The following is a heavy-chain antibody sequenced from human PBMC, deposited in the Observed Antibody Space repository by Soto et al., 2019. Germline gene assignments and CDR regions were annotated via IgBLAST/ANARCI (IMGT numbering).Heavy chain of an antibody. CDR1: GFTFSSYG. CDR2: ISYDGSNK. J-gene: IGHJ6*02. V-gene: IGHV3-30*18. Sequence: QVQLVESGGGVVQPGRSLRLSCAASGFTFSSYGMHWVRQAPGKGLAWVAVISYDGSNKYYADSVKGRFTISRDNSKNTLYLQMNSLRAEGTAVYYCAKANPTPYYYGMDVWGQGTTVTVSS. CDR3: AKANPTPYYYGMDV.